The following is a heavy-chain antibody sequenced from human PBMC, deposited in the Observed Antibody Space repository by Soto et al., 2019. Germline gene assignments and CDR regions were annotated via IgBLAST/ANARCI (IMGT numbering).Heavy chain of an antibody. CDR2: IGTAGDT. D-gene: IGHD3-16*01. V-gene: IGHV3-13*01. Sequence: PGGSLRLSCAASGFTFSSYDMHWVRQATGKGLEWVSAIGTAGDTYYPGSVKGRFTISRENAKNSLYLQMNSLRAGDTAVYYCARGHLRDANYYYYGMDVWGQGTTVTVYS. J-gene: IGHJ6*02. CDR1: GFTFSSYD. CDR3: ARGHLRDANYYYYGMDV.